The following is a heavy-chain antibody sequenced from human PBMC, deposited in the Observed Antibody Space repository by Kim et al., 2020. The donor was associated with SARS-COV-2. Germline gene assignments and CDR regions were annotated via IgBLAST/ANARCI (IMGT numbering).Heavy chain of an antibody. CDR3: ARDGRLRSLDY. D-gene: IGHD3-16*01. Sequence: SETLSLTCTVSGGSISSSSYYWGWIRQPPGKGLEWIGSIYYSGSTYYNPSLKSRVTISVDTSKNQFSLKLSSVTAADTAVYYCARDGRLRSLDYWGQGTL. V-gene: IGHV4-39*07. CDR1: GGSISSSSYY. J-gene: IGHJ4*02. CDR2: IYYSGST.